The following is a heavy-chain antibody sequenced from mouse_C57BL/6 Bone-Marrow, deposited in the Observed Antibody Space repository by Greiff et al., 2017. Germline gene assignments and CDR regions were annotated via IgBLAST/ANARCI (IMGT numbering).Heavy chain of an antibody. CDR1: GYSITSGYY. J-gene: IGHJ4*01. V-gene: IGHV3-6*01. CDR3: ARADYSVDY. D-gene: IGHD2-13*01. CDR2: ISYDGSN. Sequence: ESGPGLVKPSQSLSLTCSVTGYSITSGYYWNWIRQFPGNKLEWMGYISYDGSNNYNPSLKNRISITRDTSKNQFFLKLNSVTTEDTATYYCARADYSVDYWGQGTSVTVSS.